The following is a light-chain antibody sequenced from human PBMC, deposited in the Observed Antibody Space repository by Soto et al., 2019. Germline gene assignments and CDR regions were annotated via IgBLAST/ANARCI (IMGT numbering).Light chain of an antibody. CDR1: QNVDDK. CDR3: QHYINWPLT. V-gene: IGKV3-15*01. J-gene: IGKJ4*01. Sequence: EILMTQSPATLSVSPGESATLSCRASQNVDDKLAWYQQKPGQAPGLLIYAASTRATGVPPRFSGSGSGTEFTLTISSLQSEDLAVYFCQHYINWPLTFGGGTKVEIK. CDR2: AAS.